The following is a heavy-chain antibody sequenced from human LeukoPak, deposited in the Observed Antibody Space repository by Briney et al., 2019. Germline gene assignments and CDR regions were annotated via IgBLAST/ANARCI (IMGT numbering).Heavy chain of an antibody. CDR2: INHSGST. CDR1: GGSFSGYY. V-gene: IGHV4-34*01. J-gene: IGHJ3*02. Sequence: SETLSLTCAVYGGSFSGYYWSWIRQPPGKGLEWIGEINHSGSTNYNPSLKSRVTISVDTSKNQFSLKLSSVTAADTAVYYCAKSNGYGLVDIWGQETMVTVSS. CDR3: AKSNGYGLVDI. D-gene: IGHD3-10*01.